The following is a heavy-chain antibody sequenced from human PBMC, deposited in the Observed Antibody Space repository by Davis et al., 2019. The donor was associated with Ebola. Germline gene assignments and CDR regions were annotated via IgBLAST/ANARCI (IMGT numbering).Heavy chain of an antibody. CDR3: ARVQGVIVDLYYYYGMDV. J-gene: IGHJ6*02. Sequence: SETLSLTCAVYGGSFSGYYWSWIRQPPGKGLEWIGEINHSGSTNYNPSLKSRVTISVDTSKNQFSLKLSSVTAADTAVYYCARVQGVIVDLYYYYGMDVWGQGTTVTVSS. CDR1: GGSFSGYY. V-gene: IGHV4-34*01. CDR2: INHSGST. D-gene: IGHD3-10*01.